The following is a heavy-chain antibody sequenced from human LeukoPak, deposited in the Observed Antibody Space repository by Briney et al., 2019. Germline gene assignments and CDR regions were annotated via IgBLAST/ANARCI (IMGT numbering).Heavy chain of an antibody. CDR1: GFTFSSYS. J-gene: IGHJ4*02. V-gene: IGHV3-21*01. D-gene: IGHD5-18*01. CDR3: ARLVWDTTMADGDIDS. Sequence: GESLRLSCAAAGFTFSSYSMNWVRQAPGKGLEWVSSISSASTYIYYADSVKGRFTISRDNAKNSLYLQMNSLRAEDTAMYYCARLVWDTTMADGDIDSWGQGTLLIVSS. CDR2: ISSASTYI.